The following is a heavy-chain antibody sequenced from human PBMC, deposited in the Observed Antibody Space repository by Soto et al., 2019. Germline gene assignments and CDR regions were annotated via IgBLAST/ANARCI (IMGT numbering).Heavy chain of an antibody. J-gene: IGHJ4*02. CDR3: AKPLKDCSGGSCYSGTYYFDY. V-gene: IGHV3-23*01. Sequence: GGSLRLSCAASGFTFSSYAMSWVRQAPGKGLEWVSAISGSGGSTYYADSVKGRFTISRDNSKNTLYLQMNSLRAEDTAVYYCAKPLKDCSGGSCYSGTYYFDYWGQGTLVTVSS. D-gene: IGHD2-15*01. CDR2: ISGSGGST. CDR1: GFTFSSYA.